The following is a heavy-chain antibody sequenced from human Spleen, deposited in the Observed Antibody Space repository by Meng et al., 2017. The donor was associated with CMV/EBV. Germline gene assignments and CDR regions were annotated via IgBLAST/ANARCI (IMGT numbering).Heavy chain of an antibody. V-gene: IGHV3-11*04. CDR1: GFTFSDYY. J-gene: IGHJ6*02. CDR3: ARELSPSTVTTRDYGMDV. D-gene: IGHD4-17*01. Sequence: GGSLRLSCTASGFTFSDYYMSWIRQAPGKGLEWVSYIPSSDTTIYYGDSVKGRFTISRDNAKNSLYLQMNSLRADDTAVYACARELSPSTVTTRDYGMDVWGQGTTVTVSS. CDR2: IPSSDTTI.